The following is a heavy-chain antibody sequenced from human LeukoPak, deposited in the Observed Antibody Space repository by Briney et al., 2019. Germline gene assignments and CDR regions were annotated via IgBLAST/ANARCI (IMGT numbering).Heavy chain of an antibody. Sequence: PGGSLRLSCAASGFTVSSNYMSWVRQAPGKGLEGVSVIYSGGSTYSADSVKVRFTISRDNSKNALYLQMNSLRAEDTAVYYCARGPLAVAGNDYWGQGTLVTVSS. D-gene: IGHD6-19*01. V-gene: IGHV3-66*01. CDR2: IYSGGST. J-gene: IGHJ4*02. CDR1: GFTVSSNY. CDR3: ARGPLAVAGNDY.